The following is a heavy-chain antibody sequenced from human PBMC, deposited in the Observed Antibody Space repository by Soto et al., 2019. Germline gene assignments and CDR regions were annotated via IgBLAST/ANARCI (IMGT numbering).Heavy chain of an antibody. D-gene: IGHD3-3*01. CDR2: INAGNGNT. CDR1: GYAFTKYA. J-gene: IGHJ4*02. Sequence: RASVKVSCKASGYAFTKYAIHWMRQAPGQRLEWMGWINAGNGNTKYLEKFQGRVTITRDTSASTAYMELSSLRYEDTAVYYCARDRLVGGSDFRRGYKFSDDYYFDYWGQGTLVTVSS. V-gene: IGHV1-3*01. CDR3: ARDRLVGGSDFRRGYKFSDDYYFDY.